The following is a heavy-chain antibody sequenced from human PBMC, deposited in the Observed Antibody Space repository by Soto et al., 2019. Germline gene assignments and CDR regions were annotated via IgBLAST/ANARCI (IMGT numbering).Heavy chain of an antibody. J-gene: IGHJ4*02. Sequence: QVQLVQSGTEVTKPGSSVKVSCKASGDTFSFYTINWVRQAPGLGLEWVGRINPIVSMSNYAQKFQGRVSMTADKSTGTAYMELRSLRSDDTAMYFCAASYGSGYRAFDYWGQGALVIVSS. V-gene: IGHV1-69*02. CDR3: AASYGSGYRAFDY. CDR2: INPIVSMS. CDR1: GDTFSFYT. D-gene: IGHD3-10*01.